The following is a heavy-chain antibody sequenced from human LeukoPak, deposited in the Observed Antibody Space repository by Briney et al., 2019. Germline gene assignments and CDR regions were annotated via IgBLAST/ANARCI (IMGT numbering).Heavy chain of an antibody. V-gene: IGHV3-30*02. D-gene: IGHD2-2*01. CDR2: IRYDGSNK. CDR3: AKDLCGSTSCYYYYYYMDV. J-gene: IGHJ6*03. Sequence: PAGSLRLSCAASGFTFSSYGMHWVRQAPGKGQEWVAFIRYDGSNKYYADSVKGRFTISRDNSKKTLYLQMNSLRAEDTAVYYCAKDLCGSTSCYYYYYYMDVWGKGTTVTVSS. CDR1: GFTFSSYG.